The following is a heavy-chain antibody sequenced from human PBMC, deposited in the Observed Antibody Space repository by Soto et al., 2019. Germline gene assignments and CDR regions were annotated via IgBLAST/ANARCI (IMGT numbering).Heavy chain of an antibody. J-gene: IGHJ4*02. CDR2: ISGSGDDT. CDR1: GFTFSNFA. V-gene: IGHV3-23*01. D-gene: IGHD1-1*01. Sequence: QLLESGGGFVQPGGSLRLSCVASGFTFSNFAMSWVRQAPGEGLEWVSAISGSGDDTFYAASMKGRFTISRDNSNDSLYLQINSLRAEDTAVYYCANPIHKTETSFGFWGQGTLVIVSA. CDR3: ANPIHKTETSFGF.